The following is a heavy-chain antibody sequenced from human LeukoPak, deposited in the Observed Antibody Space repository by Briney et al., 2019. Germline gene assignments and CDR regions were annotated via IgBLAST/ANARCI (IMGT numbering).Heavy chain of an antibody. V-gene: IGHV3-15*01. CDR1: GFTFSSAW. CDR2: IKRKGDDGTI. D-gene: IGHD3/OR15-3a*01. Sequence: GGSLRLSCAASGFTFSSAWMSWVRQAPGKGLEWVGRIKRKGDDGTIDYAAPVKGKLTISRDDSKNTLYLQMNSLKSEDTAVYYCTAGTGRSDFDYWGQGTLVTVSS. CDR3: TAGTGRSDFDY. J-gene: IGHJ4*02.